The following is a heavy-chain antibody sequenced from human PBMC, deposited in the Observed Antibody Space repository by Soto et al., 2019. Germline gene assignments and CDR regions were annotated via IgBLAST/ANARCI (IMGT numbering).Heavy chain of an antibody. Sequence: ASVKVSCKASGYTFTGYYMHWVRQAPGQGLEWMGWINPNSGGTNYAQKFQGWVTMTRDTSISTAYMELSRLRSDDTAVYYCARGPYYDILTGYSPYYYGMDVWGQGTTVTVSS. CDR1: GYTFTGYY. J-gene: IGHJ6*02. CDR3: ARGPYYDILTGYSPYYYGMDV. V-gene: IGHV1-2*04. CDR2: INPNSGGT. D-gene: IGHD3-9*01.